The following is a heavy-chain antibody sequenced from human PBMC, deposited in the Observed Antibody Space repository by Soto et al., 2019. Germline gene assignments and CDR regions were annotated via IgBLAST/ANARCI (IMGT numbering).Heavy chain of an antibody. V-gene: IGHV3-48*02. CDR1: GFIFSSYG. CDR2: ISSSGGTI. D-gene: IGHD6-25*01. Sequence: GGSLRLSCAASGFIFSSYGMDWVRQAPGRGLEWVSYISSSGGTIYYADSVKGRFTISRDNAKNSLYLQMNSLRDEDTAFFYCARDRSSSGWFDGEFDYGGQGTLVTVS. CDR3: ARDRSSSGWFDGEFDY. J-gene: IGHJ4*02.